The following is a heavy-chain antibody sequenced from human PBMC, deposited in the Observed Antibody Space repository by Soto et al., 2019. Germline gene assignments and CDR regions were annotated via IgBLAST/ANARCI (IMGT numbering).Heavy chain of an antibody. D-gene: IGHD6-13*01. CDR1: GFTFSSYA. CDR2: ISGGAGST. J-gene: IGHJ4*02. Sequence: GGSLRLSCAVSGFTFSSYAMSWVRQAPGKGLEWVSAISGGAGSTYYADSVQGRFTISRDNSRNTLYLQMSSLRADDTAVYYCAKHRQLRYSTSWYVEYWGQGTLVTVSS. V-gene: IGHV3-23*01. CDR3: AKHRQLRYSTSWYVEY.